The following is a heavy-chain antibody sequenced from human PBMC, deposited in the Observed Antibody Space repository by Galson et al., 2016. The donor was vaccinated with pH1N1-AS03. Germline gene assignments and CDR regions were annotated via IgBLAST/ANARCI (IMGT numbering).Heavy chain of an antibody. V-gene: IGHV1-18*04. Sequence: SVKVSCKASGYTFTSYGLSWLRQAPGQGLEWMGWISPFNDDTKYVEKFQDRVTMTSDISARIAYMELRNLRSDDTAVYYCARWLRNSASFFDYWGQGTLVTVSS. D-gene: IGHD1-14*01. J-gene: IGHJ4*02. CDR3: ARWLRNSASFFDY. CDR2: ISPFNDDT. CDR1: GYTFTSYG.